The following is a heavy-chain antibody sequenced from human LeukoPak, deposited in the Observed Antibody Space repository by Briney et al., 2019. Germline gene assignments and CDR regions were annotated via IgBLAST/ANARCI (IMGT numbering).Heavy chain of an antibody. CDR1: GFTFSNYA. Sequence: GGSLRLSCAASGFTFSNYALHWVRQAPGKGLEWVAVILHDGSNKYADSVKGRFTISRDNSKNTLYLQMNSLRAEDTAVYYCARDMVVTPREDYWGQGTLVTVSS. D-gene: IGHD4/OR15-4a*01. CDR2: ILHDGSNK. V-gene: IGHV3-30*04. J-gene: IGHJ4*02. CDR3: ARDMVVTPREDY.